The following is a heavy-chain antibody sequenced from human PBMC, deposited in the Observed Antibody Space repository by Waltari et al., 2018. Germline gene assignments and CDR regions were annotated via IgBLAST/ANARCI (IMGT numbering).Heavy chain of an antibody. D-gene: IGHD1-1*01. Sequence: QVQLQESGPGLVKPSETLSLTCTVSGYSISSGYYWGWIRQPPGKGLEWIGSIYHSGSTYYNPSLKSRVTISVDTSKNQFSLKLSSVTAADTAVYYCARDSRWNPLFDYWGQGTLVTVSS. CDR2: IYHSGST. J-gene: IGHJ4*02. CDR1: GYSISSGYY. V-gene: IGHV4-38-2*02. CDR3: ARDSRWNPLFDY.